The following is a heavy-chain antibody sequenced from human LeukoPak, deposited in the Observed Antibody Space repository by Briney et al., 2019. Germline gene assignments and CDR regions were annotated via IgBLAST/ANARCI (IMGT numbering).Heavy chain of an antibody. D-gene: IGHD3-10*01. CDR2: ISGSGDST. CDR1: GFTFSSYA. V-gene: IGHV3-23*01. J-gene: IGHJ6*03. CDR3: AKGDGSGLYYMDV. Sequence: GGSLRLSCAASGFTFSSYAMSWVRQAPGKGLEWVSAISGSGDSTYYADSVKGRFTISRDNSKNTLYLQMNSLRAEDTAVYYCAKGDGSGLYYMDVWGKGTTVTVSS.